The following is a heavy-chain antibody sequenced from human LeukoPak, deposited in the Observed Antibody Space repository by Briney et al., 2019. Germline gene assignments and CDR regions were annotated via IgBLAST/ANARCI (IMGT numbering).Heavy chain of an antibody. CDR3: ASDINDSSGYYYSDY. CDR2: INHSGST. CDR1: GGSFSGYY. V-gene: IGHV4-34*01. Sequence: SETLSLTCAVYGGSFSGYYWSWLRQPPGKGLEWIGEINHSGSTNYNPSLKSRVTISVDTSKNQFSLKLSSVTAADTAVYYCASDINDSSGYYYSDYWGQGTLVTVSS. D-gene: IGHD3-22*01. J-gene: IGHJ4*02.